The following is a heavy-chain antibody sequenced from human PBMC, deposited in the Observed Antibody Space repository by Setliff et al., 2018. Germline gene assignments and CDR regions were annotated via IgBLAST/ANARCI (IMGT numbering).Heavy chain of an antibody. Sequence: PGESLKISCRASGYNFANYWIGWVRQMPGKGLEWMAIIYPDDSDSRHSPSFRGQVTIAADKSINTAYLQWSSLKASDPAMYYCGSHSSGYHYYCGMDVWGQGTTVTVSS. CDR3: GSHSSGYHYYCGMDV. J-gene: IGHJ6*02. CDR1: GYNFANYW. V-gene: IGHV5-51*01. D-gene: IGHD3-22*01. CDR2: IYPDDSDS.